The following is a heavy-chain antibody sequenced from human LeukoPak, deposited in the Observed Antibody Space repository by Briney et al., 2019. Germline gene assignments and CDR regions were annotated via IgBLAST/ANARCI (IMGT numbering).Heavy chain of an antibody. J-gene: IGHJ5*02. CDR2: IYHSGST. CDR3: ARGAPQLYYDILTGHVNNWFDP. V-gene: IGHV4-4*02. D-gene: IGHD3-9*01. CDR1: GGSISSSNW. Sequence: SGTLSLTCAVSGGSISSSNWWSWVRQPPGKGLEWIGEIYHSGSTNYNPSLKSRVTISVDTSKNQFSLKLSSVTAADTAVYYCARGAPQLYYDILTGHVNNWFDPWGQGTLVTVSS.